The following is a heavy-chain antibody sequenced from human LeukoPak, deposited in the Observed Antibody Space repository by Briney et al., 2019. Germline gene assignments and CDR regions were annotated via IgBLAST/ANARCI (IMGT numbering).Heavy chain of an antibody. CDR1: GGSISSGDYY. CDR3: ARAVWSGRTTVTTNWFDP. J-gene: IGHJ5*02. CDR2: IYYSGST. V-gene: IGHV4-30-4*01. D-gene: IGHD4-17*01. Sequence: SQTLSLTCTVSGGSISSGDYYWRWIRQPPGKGLEWIGYIYYSGSTYYNPSLKSRVTISVDTSKNQFSLKLSSVTAADTAVYYCARAVWSGRTTVTTNWFDPWGQGTLVTVSS.